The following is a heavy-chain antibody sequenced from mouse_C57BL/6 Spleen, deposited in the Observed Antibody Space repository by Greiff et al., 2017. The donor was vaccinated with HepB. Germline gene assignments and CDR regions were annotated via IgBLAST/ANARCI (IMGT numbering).Heavy chain of an antibody. V-gene: IGHV1-18*01. CDR3: ASLQLGRGPDWYFDV. J-gene: IGHJ1*03. CDR1: GYTFTDYN. CDR2: INPNNGGT. Sequence: VQLQQSGPELVKPGASVKIPCKASGYTFTDYNMDWVKQSHGKSLEWIGDINPNNGGTIYNQKFKGKATLTVDKSSSTAYMELRSLTSEDTAVYYCASLQLGRGPDWYFDVWGTGTTVTVSS. D-gene: IGHD4-1*02.